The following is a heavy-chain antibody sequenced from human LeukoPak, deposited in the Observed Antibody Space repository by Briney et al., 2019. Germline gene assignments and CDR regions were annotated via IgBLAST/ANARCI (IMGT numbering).Heavy chain of an antibody. Sequence: SGPALVKPTQTLTLTCTFSGFSLSTSGMRVSWIRQPPGKALEWLARIGWDDDKFYRTSPKTRLTISKDTSKNQVVLTMTNMDPVDTATYYCARMAYSGNYWTSFDYWGQGTLVTVSS. CDR1: GFSLSTSGMR. D-gene: IGHD1-26*01. V-gene: IGHV2-70*04. J-gene: IGHJ4*02. CDR3: ARMAYSGNYWTSFDY. CDR2: IGWDDDK.